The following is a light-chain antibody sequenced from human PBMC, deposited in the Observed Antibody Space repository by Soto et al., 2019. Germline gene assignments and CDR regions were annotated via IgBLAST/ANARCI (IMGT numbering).Light chain of an antibody. CDR2: GTS. CDR3: QQSGGSLYT. J-gene: IGKJ2*01. Sequence: DIVLTQSPGTLSLSPGERATLSCRASESVTTDSLAWYQQRPGQPPRLLIYGTSSRATGIPDRFRGRGSETDFTLTITRLEPEDFAVYFCQQSGGSLYTFGQGTKVDIK. CDR1: ESVTTDS. V-gene: IGKV3-20*01.